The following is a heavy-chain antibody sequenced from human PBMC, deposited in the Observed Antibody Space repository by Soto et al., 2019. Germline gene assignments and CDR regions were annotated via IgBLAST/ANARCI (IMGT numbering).Heavy chain of an antibody. CDR3: ARGSSITFAY. CDR2: IYYSGST. J-gene: IGHJ4*02. D-gene: IGHD3-10*01. CDR1: GGSISSGDYY. Sequence: SETLSLTCTVSGGSISSGDYYWSWIRQPPGKGLEWIGYIYYSGSTYYNPSLKSRVTISVDTSKDQFSLKLSSVTAADTAVYYCARGSSITFAYWGQGTLVTVSS. V-gene: IGHV4-30-4*08.